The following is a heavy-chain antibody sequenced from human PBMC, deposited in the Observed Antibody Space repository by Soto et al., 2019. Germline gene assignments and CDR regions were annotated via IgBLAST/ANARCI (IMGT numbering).Heavy chain of an antibody. Sequence: PGGSLGLSCTASGVSLSTSWMTWVGQGPGKGLEWVANIMQDGSDKYYVDSVKGRFTISRDNAKNSLYLQMTSLRAEDTAVYYRATKRIYFYGLDVWDQGTTVTVS. J-gene: IGHJ6*02. V-gene: IGHV3-7*01. CDR2: IMQDGSDK. CDR1: GVSLSTSW. CDR3: ATKRIYFYGLDV.